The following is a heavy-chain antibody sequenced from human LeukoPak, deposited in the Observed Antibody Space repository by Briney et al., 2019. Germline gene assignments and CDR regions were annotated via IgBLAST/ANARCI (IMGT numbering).Heavy chain of an antibody. D-gene: IGHD1-26*01. J-gene: IGHJ2*01. Sequence: GGSLRLSCAASGFTVRSNYMSWVRQAPGKGLEWVSGISDRLDEVYYAGSVKGRFTISRDNPKNTLYLEMNSLRAEDTAVYYCAKDRTVGASYWYFDLWGRGTLVTVSS. V-gene: IGHV3-23*01. CDR1: GFTVRSNY. CDR3: AKDRTVGASYWYFDL. CDR2: ISDRLDEV.